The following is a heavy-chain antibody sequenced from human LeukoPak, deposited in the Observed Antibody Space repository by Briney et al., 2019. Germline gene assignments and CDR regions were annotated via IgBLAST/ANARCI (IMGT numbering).Heavy chain of an antibody. CDR2: ISSSGSTI. Sequence: GGSLRLSCAASGFTFSSYEMNWVRQAPGKGLEWVSYISSSGSTIYYADSVKGRFTISRDNAKNSLYLQMNSLRAEDTAVYYCARGLILEQLGGRGQGNLVTVSS. CDR3: ARGLILEQLGG. J-gene: IGHJ4*02. D-gene: IGHD6-6*01. CDR1: GFTFSSYE. V-gene: IGHV3-48*03.